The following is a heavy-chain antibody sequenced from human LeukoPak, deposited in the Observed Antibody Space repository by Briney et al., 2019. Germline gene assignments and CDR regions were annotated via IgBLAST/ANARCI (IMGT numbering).Heavy chain of an antibody. CDR2: INPNSGGT. V-gene: IGHV1-2*02. D-gene: IGHD3-3*01. Sequence: GASVKVSCKASGGTFTGYYMHWVRQAPGQGLEWMGWINPNSGGTNYAQKFQGRVTMTRDTSISTAYMELSRLRSDDTAVYYCARDSGETGFWSGSYFDYWGQGTLVTVSS. CDR1: GGTFTGYY. J-gene: IGHJ4*02. CDR3: ARDSGETGFWSGSYFDY.